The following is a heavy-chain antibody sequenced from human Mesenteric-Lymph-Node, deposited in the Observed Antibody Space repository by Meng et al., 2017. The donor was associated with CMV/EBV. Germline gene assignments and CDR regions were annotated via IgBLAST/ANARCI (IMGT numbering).Heavy chain of an antibody. Sequence: GESLKISCAASGFTFSSYEMNWVRQAPGKGLEWVSYISSSGSTIYYADSVKGRFTISRDNAKNSLYLQMNSLRAEDTALYYCARSYGYSSSWYIDYWGQGTLVTVSS. CDR3: ARSYGYSSSWYIDY. D-gene: IGHD6-13*01. V-gene: IGHV3-48*03. CDR2: ISSSGSTI. CDR1: GFTFSSYE. J-gene: IGHJ4*02.